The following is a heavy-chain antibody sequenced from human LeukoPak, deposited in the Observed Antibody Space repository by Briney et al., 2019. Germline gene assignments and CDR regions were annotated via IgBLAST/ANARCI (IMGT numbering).Heavy chain of an antibody. CDR1: GDSVSSNSAA. J-gene: IGHJ6*03. V-gene: IGHV6-1*01. Sequence: SQTLSLTYAISGDSVSSNSAAWNWIRQSPSRGLEWLGRTYYRSKWYNDYAVSVKSRITINPDTSKNQFSLQLNSVTPEDTAVYYCARVTMVRGVPRDYYYYYYMDVWGKGTTVTVSS. CDR3: ARVTMVRGVPRDYYYYYYMDV. CDR2: TYYRSKWYN. D-gene: IGHD3-10*01.